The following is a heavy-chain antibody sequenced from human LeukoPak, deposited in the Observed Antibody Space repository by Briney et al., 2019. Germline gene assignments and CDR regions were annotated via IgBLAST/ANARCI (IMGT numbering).Heavy chain of an antibody. CDR2: IYSSGRT. V-gene: IGHV4-59*01. Sequence: PSETLSLTCTVSSDSISGYYWSWIRQPPGKGLEWLGYIYSSGRTNYNPSLNSRVTISVDTSKNQFSLKLSSVTAADTAVYYCARFAYCGGHCWYYFDYWGQGTLVTVS. CDR1: SDSISGYY. J-gene: IGHJ4*02. D-gene: IGHD2-21*02. CDR3: ARFAYCGGHCWYYFDY.